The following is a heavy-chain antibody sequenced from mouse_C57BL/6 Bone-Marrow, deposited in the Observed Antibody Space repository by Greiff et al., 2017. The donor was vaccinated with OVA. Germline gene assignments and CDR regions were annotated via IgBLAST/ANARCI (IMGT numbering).Heavy chain of an antibody. CDR1: GYTFTSCG. CDR3: ARWVLNAMDY. Sequence: QVHVKQSGAELARPGASVKLSCKASGYTFTSCGISWVKQRTGQGLEWIGEIYPRSGDTYYNEKFKGKATLTADKSSSTAYMELRSLTSEDSAVYFCARWVLNAMDYWGQGTSVTVSS. CDR2: IYPRSGDT. J-gene: IGHJ4*01. V-gene: IGHV1-81*01.